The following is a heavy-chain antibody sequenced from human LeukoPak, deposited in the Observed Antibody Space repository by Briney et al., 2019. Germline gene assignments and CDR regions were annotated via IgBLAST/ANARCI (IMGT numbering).Heavy chain of an antibody. V-gene: IGHV3-30*02. D-gene: IGHD6-13*01. CDR3: AKALYGYSSSWFLDY. Sequence: GGSLRLSCAASGFTFSSYGMHWVRQAPGKGLEWVAFIRYDGSNKYYADSVKGRFTISRDNSKNTLYLQMNSLRAEDTAVYYCAKALYGYSSSWFLDYWGQGTLVTVSS. CDR2: IRYDGSNK. J-gene: IGHJ4*02. CDR1: GFTFSSYG.